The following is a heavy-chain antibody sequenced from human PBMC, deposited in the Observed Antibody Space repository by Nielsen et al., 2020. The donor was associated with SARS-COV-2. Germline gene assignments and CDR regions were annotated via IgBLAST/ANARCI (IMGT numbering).Heavy chain of an antibody. D-gene: IGHD3-10*01. CDR3: ARDWSSGSGSSYYYYGMDV. Sequence: GESLKISCAASGFNFSTYWMSWVRQAPGKGLEWVANIKQDGSEKYFIDSVKGRFTISRDNAKNSLYLQMNSLRAEDTAVYYCARDWSSGSGSSYYYYGMDVWGQGTTVIVSS. V-gene: IGHV3-7*01. J-gene: IGHJ6*02. CDR1: GFNFSTYW. CDR2: IKQDGSEK.